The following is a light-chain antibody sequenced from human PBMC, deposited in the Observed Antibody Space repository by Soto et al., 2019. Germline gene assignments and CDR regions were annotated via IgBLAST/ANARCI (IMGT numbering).Light chain of an antibody. CDR1: QSVSSTY. Sequence: EIVLTQSPGTLSLSPGERATLSCRASQSVSSTYLAWYQQKAGQAPRLLIYATSTRATGIPDRFSGSGSGTDFTLTISRLEPEDFAVYCCQQYGISPWTFGQGTKVEVK. J-gene: IGKJ1*01. V-gene: IGKV3-20*01. CDR2: ATS. CDR3: QQYGISPWT.